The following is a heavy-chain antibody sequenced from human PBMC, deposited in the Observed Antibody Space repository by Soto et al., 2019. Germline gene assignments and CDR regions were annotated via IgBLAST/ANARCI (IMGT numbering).Heavy chain of an antibody. V-gene: IGHV3-23*01. CDR2: LSDSGGSI. CDR3: AKVSSSWYAGFFDL. D-gene: IGHD6-13*01. CDR1: GLTFSRHA. J-gene: IGHJ4*02. Sequence: EVQLLESGGGVVQPGGSLRLSCTASGLTFSRHAMTWVRQAPGKGQEWVSGLSDSGGSIYYADSVKGRFTISRDNSMNTLYLQMNTLRAEDTAIYYCAKVSSSWYAGFFDLWGQGTLVTVSS.